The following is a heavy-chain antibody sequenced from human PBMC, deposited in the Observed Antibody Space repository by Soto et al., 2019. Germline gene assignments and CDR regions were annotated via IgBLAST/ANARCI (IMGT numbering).Heavy chain of an antibody. Sequence: SETMSLTCAVYGGSISSSSYYWGWIHQPPGKGLEWIGSIYYSGYTYYNPPLKSRVTISVDTSKNQFSLKLSSVTAADTAVYYCARHNGPLYVGYYYDMDVWGQGTTVTVSS. V-gene: IGHV4-39*01. CDR2: IYYSGYT. CDR3: ARHNGPLYVGYYYDMDV. D-gene: IGHD3-16*01. J-gene: IGHJ6*02. CDR1: GGSISSSSYY.